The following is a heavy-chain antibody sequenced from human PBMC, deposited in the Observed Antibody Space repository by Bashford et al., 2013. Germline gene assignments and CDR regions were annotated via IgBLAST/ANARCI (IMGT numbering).Heavy chain of an antibody. CDR2: IS. V-gene: IGHV4-59*01. CDR3: ARDYGDYGWGYFGL. J-gene: IGHJ2*01. D-gene: IGHD4-17*01. CDR1: GASISSYY. Sequence: SETLSLTCTVSGASISSYYWSWIRQPPGKGLEWIGYISKYNPSLKSRVTMSLDTSRNQFSLKLSSATAADTAVYYCARDYGDYGWGYFGLWGRGTLVTVSS.